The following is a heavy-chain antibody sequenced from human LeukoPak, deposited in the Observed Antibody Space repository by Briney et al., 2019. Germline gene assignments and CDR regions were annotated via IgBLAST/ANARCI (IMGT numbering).Heavy chain of an antibody. CDR3: ANEIRPNDY. V-gene: IGHV3-74*01. CDR2: ISGDEIWT. CDR1: GFTLSNHW. J-gene: IGHJ4*02. Sequence: PGGSLRLSCAASGFTLSNHWMHWVRQAPGKGLVWVSRISGDEIWTSYADSVKGRFIISRDNSKNTLYLQMNSLRVEDTAVYFCANEIRPNDYWGQGTLVTVAS. D-gene: IGHD4-17*01.